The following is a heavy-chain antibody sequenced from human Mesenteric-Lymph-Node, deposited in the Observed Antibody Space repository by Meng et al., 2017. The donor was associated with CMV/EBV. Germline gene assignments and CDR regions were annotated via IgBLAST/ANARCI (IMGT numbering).Heavy chain of an antibody. D-gene: IGHD3-16*01. Sequence: GPGLVKSSHTRSLTRNMCGHSFVRNNSPWNWIRQSPREGVEGLGRKYSWSESYNDYAVSVKSRISISLDTSKIQLALHLYFVPPQDTAVYCCAYFWYLPPLWWGQGTLVTVSS. V-gene: IGHV6-1*01. CDR1: GHSFVRNNSP. CDR2: KYSWSESYN. J-gene: IGHJ4*02. CDR3: AYFWYLPPLW.